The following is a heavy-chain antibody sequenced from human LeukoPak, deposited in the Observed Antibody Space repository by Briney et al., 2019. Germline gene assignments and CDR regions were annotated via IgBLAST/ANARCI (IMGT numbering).Heavy chain of an antibody. CDR3: AKDIRFRGRRYYGSGSYFDRAWFDP. J-gene: IGHJ5*02. V-gene: IGHV3-9*01. Sequence: GRSLRLSCAASGFTFDDYAMHWVRHAPGKGLEWVSGISWNSGSIGYADSVKGRFTISRDNAKNSLYLQMNSLRAEDTALYYCAKDIRFRGRRYYGSGSYFDRAWFDPWGQGTLVTVSS. CDR1: GFTFDDYA. CDR2: ISWNSGSI. D-gene: IGHD3-10*01.